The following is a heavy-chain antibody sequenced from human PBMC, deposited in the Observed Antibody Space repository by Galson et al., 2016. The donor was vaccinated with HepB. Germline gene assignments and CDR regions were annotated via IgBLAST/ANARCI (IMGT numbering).Heavy chain of an antibody. J-gene: IGHJ4*02. CDR1: GFTFSNYG. CDR2: ISHDGNNK. CDR3: AKDYNILTAYSPPAF. Sequence: SLRLSCAASGFTFSNYGMHRVRQTPGKGLEWVAVISHDGNNKYHADSMKGRFTISRDNPNDFLYLQMNSLRPEDTAVYHCAKDYNILTAYSPPAFWGQGGLVSVSS. D-gene: IGHD3-9*01. V-gene: IGHV3-30*18.